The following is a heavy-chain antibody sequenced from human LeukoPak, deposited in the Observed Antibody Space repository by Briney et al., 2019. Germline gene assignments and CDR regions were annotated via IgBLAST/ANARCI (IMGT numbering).Heavy chain of an antibody. CDR1: GGAISNYY. Sequence: SETLSLTCTVSGGAISNYYWSWIRQPPGKGLEWIGYIYYSGSTNYNPSLKSRVAISVDTSKNQFSLKLSSVTAADTAVYYCARVSSGRAYDFWSGYFSFAFDIWGQGTMVTVSS. CDR2: IYYSGST. D-gene: IGHD3-3*01. CDR3: ARVSSGRAYDFWSGYFSFAFDI. J-gene: IGHJ3*02. V-gene: IGHV4-59*01.